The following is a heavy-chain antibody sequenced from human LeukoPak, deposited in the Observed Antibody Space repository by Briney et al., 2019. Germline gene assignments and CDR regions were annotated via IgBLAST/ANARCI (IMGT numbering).Heavy chain of an antibody. CDR3: AKDGGPGWELRSGRDY. D-gene: IGHD1-26*01. Sequence: GRSLRLSCAASGFTFSTYGMHWVRQAPGKGLEGVAVISYDGSNKYYTVSVKGRFTISRDNAKKTLYLQMNSLRAEDTAVYYCAKDGGPGWELRSGRDYWGQGTLVTVSS. CDR2: ISYDGSNK. J-gene: IGHJ4*02. V-gene: IGHV3-30*18. CDR1: GFTFSTYG.